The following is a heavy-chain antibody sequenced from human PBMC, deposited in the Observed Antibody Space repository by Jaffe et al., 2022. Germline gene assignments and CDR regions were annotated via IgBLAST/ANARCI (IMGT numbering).Heavy chain of an antibody. Sequence: QVQLVQSGAEVKEPGASVKVSCKASGYSFTAYYMHWVRQAPGQGLEWMGRINPNSGNTNYAQKFQGRVTMTRDTSISTAYMELSRITSDDTAVYYCARKTGSYDFDYWGQGTLVTVSS. J-gene: IGHJ4*02. CDR3: ARKTGSYDFDY. CDR2: INPNSGNT. CDR1: GYSFTAYY. D-gene: IGHD3-3*01. V-gene: IGHV1-2*06.